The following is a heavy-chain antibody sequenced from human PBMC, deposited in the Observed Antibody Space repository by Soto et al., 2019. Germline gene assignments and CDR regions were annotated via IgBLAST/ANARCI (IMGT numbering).Heavy chain of an antibody. CDR1: GFTFSSYS. V-gene: IGHV3-21*01. CDR3: ARGARTGYFDY. CDR2: ISSSSSYI. Sequence: EVQLVESGGGLVKPGGSLRLSCAASGFTFSSYSMNWVRQAPGKGLEWVSSISSSSSYIYYADSVKGRFTISRDNAKNSLYLQMNSLIAEDTAVYYCARGARTGYFDYWGQGTLVTVSS. J-gene: IGHJ4*02.